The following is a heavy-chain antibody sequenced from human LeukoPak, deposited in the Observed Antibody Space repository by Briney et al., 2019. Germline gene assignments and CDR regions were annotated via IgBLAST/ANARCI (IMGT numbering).Heavy chain of an antibody. J-gene: IGHJ1*01. CDR2: ISGSGGST. D-gene: IGHD6-6*01. Sequence: QPGGSLRLSCAASGFTFSRYAMSWVRQAPGKGLEWVSAISGSGGSTYYADSVKGRFAISRDNSKNTLYLQMNSLRAEDTAVYYCAKANRIAARHPQYFQHWGQGTLVTVSS. CDR3: AKANRIAARHPQYFQH. V-gene: IGHV3-23*01. CDR1: GFTFSRYA.